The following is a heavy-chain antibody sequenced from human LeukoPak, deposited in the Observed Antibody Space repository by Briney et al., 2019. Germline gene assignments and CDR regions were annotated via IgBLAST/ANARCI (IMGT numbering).Heavy chain of an antibody. CDR2: IYPGDSDT. Sequence: GESLKISCKGSGYSFTSYWIGWVRQMPGKGLEWMGIIYPGDSDTRYSPSFQGQVTISADKSISTAYLQWSSLKASVPAMYYCARLSVGTMIVVVSGQEVLSFDYWGQGTLVTVSS. J-gene: IGHJ4*02. CDR1: GYSFTSYW. CDR3: ARLSVGTMIVVVSGQEVLSFDY. D-gene: IGHD3-22*01. V-gene: IGHV5-51*01.